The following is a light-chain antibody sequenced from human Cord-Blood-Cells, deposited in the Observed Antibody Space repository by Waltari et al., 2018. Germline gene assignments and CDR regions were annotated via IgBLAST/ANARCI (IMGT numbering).Light chain of an antibody. CDR2: DVS. CDR3: SSYTSSSTNWV. CDR1: SSDVGGYNS. Sequence: QSALTQPASVSGSPGQSIPISCTGTSSDVGGYNSVSCYQQHPGKAPKLMIYDVSNRPSGVSNRFSGSKSGNTASLTISGLQAEDEADYYCSSYTSSSTNWVFGGGTKLTVL. J-gene: IGLJ3*02. V-gene: IGLV2-14*01.